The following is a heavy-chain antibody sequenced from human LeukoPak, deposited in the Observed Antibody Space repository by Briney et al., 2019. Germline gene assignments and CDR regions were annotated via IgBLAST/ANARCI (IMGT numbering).Heavy chain of an antibody. D-gene: IGHD3-10*01. Sequence: RASVKVSCKASGYTFTSYAMHWVRQAPGQRLEWMGWINAGNGNTKYSQKFQGRVTITRDTSASTAYMELSSLRSEDTAVYYCARERMRGLVRGALDYWGQGTLVTVSS. J-gene: IGHJ4*02. CDR1: GYTFTSYA. V-gene: IGHV1-3*01. CDR3: ARERMRGLVRGALDY. CDR2: INAGNGNT.